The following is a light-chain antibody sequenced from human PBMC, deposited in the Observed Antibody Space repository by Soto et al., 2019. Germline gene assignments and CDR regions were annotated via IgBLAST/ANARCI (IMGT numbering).Light chain of an antibody. CDR2: WAS. V-gene: IGKV4-1*01. CDR3: HQYYSIPYT. Sequence: DIVMTQSPDSLAVSLGERATINCRSSQSLLYSSDNKNYLAWYQQKPGQPPKLLIYWASTRESGVPDRFSGSGSGTDFTLTISSLQAEDVAVYCCHQYYSIPYTFGQGTNLEIK. J-gene: IGKJ2*01. CDR1: QSLLYSSDNKNY.